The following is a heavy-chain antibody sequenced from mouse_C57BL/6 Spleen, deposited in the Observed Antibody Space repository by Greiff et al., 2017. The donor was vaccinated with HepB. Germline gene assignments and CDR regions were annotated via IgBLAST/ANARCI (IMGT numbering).Heavy chain of an antibody. J-gene: IGHJ1*03. Sequence: VQLQQSGPELVKPGASVKLSCKASGYTFTSYDINWVKQRPGQGLERIGWIYPRDGSTKYNEKFKGKATLTVDTSSSTAYMELHSLTSEDSAVYFCARSGYYGSSSWYFDVWGTGTTVTVSS. CDR3: ARSGYYGSSSWYFDV. D-gene: IGHD1-1*01. V-gene: IGHV1-85*01. CDR1: GYTFTSYD. CDR2: IYPRDGST.